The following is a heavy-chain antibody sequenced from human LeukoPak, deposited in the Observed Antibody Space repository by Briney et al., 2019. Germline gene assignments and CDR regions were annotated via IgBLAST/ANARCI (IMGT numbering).Heavy chain of an antibody. D-gene: IGHD3-3*01. CDR1: GFTFSDHY. CDR3: ARDPEDFWSGYFDY. V-gene: IGHV3-30-3*01. J-gene: IGHJ4*02. CDR2: ISYDGSNK. Sequence: GGSLRLSCAASGFTFSDHYMDWVRQAPGKGLEWVAVISYDGSNKYYADSVKGRFTISRDNSKNTLYLQMNSLRAEDTAVYYCARDPEDFWSGYFDYWGQGTLVTVSS.